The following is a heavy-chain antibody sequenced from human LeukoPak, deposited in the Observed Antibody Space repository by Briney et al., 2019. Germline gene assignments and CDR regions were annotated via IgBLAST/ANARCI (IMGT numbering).Heavy chain of an antibody. CDR1: GFTFSSHA. Sequence: PGGSLRLSCAASGFTFSSHAMSWVRQAPGKGLEWVSAISGSGGSTYYADSVKGRFTISRDNSKNTLYLQMNSLRAEDTAVYYCATGRTIVVVPAAMPDYWGQGTLVTVSS. CDR3: ATGRTIVVVPAAMPDY. J-gene: IGHJ4*02. D-gene: IGHD2-2*01. V-gene: IGHV3-23*01. CDR2: ISGSGGST.